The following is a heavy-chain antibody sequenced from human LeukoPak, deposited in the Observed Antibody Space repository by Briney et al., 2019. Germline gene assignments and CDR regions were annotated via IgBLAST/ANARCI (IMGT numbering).Heavy chain of an antibody. CDR1: GFTFSSYS. J-gene: IGHJ4*02. CDR3: ARARDNYDRSGFSALDY. D-gene: IGHD3-22*01. Sequence: GGSLRLSCAASGFTFSSYSMNWVRQAPGKGLEWVSSISSSSSYIYYADSVMGRFTISRDNAKSSLYLQMDSLRAEDTAVYYCARARDNYDRSGFSALDYWGQGTLVTVSS. CDR2: ISSSSSYI. V-gene: IGHV3-21*01.